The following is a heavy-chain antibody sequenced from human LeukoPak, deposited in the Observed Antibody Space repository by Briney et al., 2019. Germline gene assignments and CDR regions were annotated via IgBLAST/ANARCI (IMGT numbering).Heavy chain of an antibody. CDR3: VRVSQVHDYYDSPVQGPFDL. Sequence: GGSLRLSCAASGFSFNTHSKNWVRQSPGKGLEWVSSISSGSSHIHYADSMKGRFTISRDNAKNSLYLQMSSLRAEDTAMYYCVRVSQVHDYYDSPVQGPFDLWGQGTMVTVSS. D-gene: IGHD3-22*01. CDR1: GFSFNTHS. V-gene: IGHV3-21*06. J-gene: IGHJ3*01. CDR2: ISSGSSHI.